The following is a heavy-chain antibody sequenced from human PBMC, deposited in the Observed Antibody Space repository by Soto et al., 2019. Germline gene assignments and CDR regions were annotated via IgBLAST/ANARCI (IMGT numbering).Heavy chain of an antibody. CDR2: IYYSGNT. V-gene: IGHV4-31*03. D-gene: IGHD5-18*01. CDR3: ARDRLMATAGTARHYFGLDV. J-gene: IGHJ6*02. CDR1: GGSIRSGGYY. Sequence: LSLTCTVSGGSIRSGGYYWSWGRHNPIIGLEWIGNIYYSGNTYYNPSLKSRLTISVDTSKNQFSLNLSSVTAADTAVYYCARDRLMATAGTARHYFGLDVWGQGTTVTVSS.